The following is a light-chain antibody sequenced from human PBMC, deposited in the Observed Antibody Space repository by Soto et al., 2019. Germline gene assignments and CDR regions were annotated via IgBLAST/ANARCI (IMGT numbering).Light chain of an antibody. CDR2: AAS. J-gene: IGKJ5*01. CDR3: QRYKSAST. V-gene: IGKV1-27*01. CDR1: HDISNY. Sequence: DIQMTQSPSSLSASVGDRVTITCRASHDISNYLAWYQQKPGEVPNLLVYAASTLQSGVPSRCSGSGSGTDFTLTISSLQPEDVATYYCQRYKSASTFGPGTRLEI.